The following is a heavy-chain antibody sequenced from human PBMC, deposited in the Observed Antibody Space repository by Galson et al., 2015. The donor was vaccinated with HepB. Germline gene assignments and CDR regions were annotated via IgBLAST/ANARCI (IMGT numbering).Heavy chain of an antibody. D-gene: IGHD1-26*01. CDR2: ISSSSSTI. J-gene: IGHJ4*02. Sequence: SLRLSCAASGFTFSSYSMNWVRQAPGKGLEWVSYISSSSSTIYYADSVKGRFTISRDNAKNSLYLQMNSLRDEDTAVYYCARDRRWELLTRLPRLLDYWGQGTLVTVSS. CDR1: GFTFSSYS. V-gene: IGHV3-48*02. CDR3: ARDRRWELLTRLPRLLDY.